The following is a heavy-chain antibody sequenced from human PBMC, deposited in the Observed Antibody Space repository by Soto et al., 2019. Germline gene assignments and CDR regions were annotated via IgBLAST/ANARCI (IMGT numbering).Heavy chain of an antibody. CDR1: GGSIDNSHSF. Sequence: PSETLSLTCDVSGGSIDNSHSFWGWVRQPPGRGLEFLGSVYYSGGTYYNPSLKSRVTVSVDTSKNQFSLKLSSVTAADTAVYYCARQRPTDGRWEFANYYGMDAWGQGTPVTVSS. CDR3: ARQRPTDGRWEFANYYGMDA. CDR2: VYYSGGT. D-gene: IGHD1-26*01. V-gene: IGHV4-39*01. J-gene: IGHJ6*02.